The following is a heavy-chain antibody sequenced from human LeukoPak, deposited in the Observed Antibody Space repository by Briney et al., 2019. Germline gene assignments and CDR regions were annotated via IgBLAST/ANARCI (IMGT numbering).Heavy chain of an antibody. J-gene: IGHJ4*02. D-gene: IGHD6-13*01. CDR1: GGTFSSYA. CDR2: IIPIFGTA. V-gene: IGHV1-69*05. CDR3: ASGYSSSWYAGGFDY. Sequence: ASVKVSCKASGGTFSSYAISWVRQAPGQGLEWMGGIIPIFGTANYAQKFQGRVTITTDESTSTAYMELSSLRSEDTAVYYRASGYSSSWYAGGFDYWGQGTLVTVSS.